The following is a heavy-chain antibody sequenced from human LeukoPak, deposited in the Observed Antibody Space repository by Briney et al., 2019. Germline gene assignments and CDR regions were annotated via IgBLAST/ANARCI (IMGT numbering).Heavy chain of an antibody. CDR1: GFTFSSYG. Sequence: GGSLRLSCAASGFTFSSYGMQWVRQAPGKGLEWVAVIWPDGSNKYYADSVKGRFTISRDNSKNTLYLQMNSLTAEDTAVYYCARNRPAYYFDYWGQGTLVTVSS. J-gene: IGHJ4*02. V-gene: IGHV3-33*01. CDR2: IWPDGSNK. CDR3: ARNRPAYYFDY.